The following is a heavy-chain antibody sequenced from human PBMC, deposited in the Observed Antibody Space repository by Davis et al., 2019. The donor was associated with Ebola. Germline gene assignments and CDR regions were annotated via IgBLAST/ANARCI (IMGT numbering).Heavy chain of an antibody. Sequence: GESLKISCAAFAFSFGTYGMHWVRQAPGKGLEWVASMSYDGSHTSYIDSVKGRFTISRDNSKNTLYLQMNSLRAEDTAVYFCAKEYCPNSGPYCTYFEVWGQGTQVTVSS. CDR2: MSYDGSHT. J-gene: IGHJ4*02. CDR3: AKEYCPNSGPYCTYFEV. CDR1: AFSFGTYG. V-gene: IGHV3-30*18. D-gene: IGHD3-10*01.